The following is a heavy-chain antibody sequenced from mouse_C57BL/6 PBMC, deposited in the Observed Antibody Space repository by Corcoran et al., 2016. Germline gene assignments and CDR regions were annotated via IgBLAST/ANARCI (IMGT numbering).Heavy chain of an antibody. CDR1: GYTFTDYN. V-gene: IGHV1-22*01. J-gene: IGHJ4*01. CDR2: INPNNGGT. D-gene: IGHD3-2*02. Sequence: EVQLQQSGPELVKPGASVKMSCKASGYTFTDYNMHWVKQSHGKSLEWIGYINPNNGGTSYNQKFKGKATLTVNKSSSTAYMELRSLTSEDSAVYYCARSHSSGHLYYYAMDYWGQGTSVTVSS. CDR3: ARSHSSGHLYYYAMDY.